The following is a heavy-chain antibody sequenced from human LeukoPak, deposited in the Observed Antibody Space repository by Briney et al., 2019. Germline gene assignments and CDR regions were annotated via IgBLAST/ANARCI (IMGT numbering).Heavy chain of an antibody. D-gene: IGHD6-19*01. J-gene: IGHJ6*03. Sequence: GASVKVSCKASGYTFTSYDINWVRQATGQGLEWMGWMNPISGNTGYAQKFQGRVTMTRNTSISTAYMELSSLRSEDTAVYYCARVGSGWYYYYYMDVWGKGTMVTVSS. CDR3: ARVGSGWYYYYYMDV. V-gene: IGHV1-8*01. CDR1: GYTFTSYD. CDR2: MNPISGNT.